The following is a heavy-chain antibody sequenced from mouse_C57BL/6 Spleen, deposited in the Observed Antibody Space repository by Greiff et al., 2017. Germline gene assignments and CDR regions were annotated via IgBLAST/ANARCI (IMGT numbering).Heavy chain of an antibody. CDR3: AREAQATGVYFDY. CDR2: IDPEDGET. J-gene: IGHJ2*01. D-gene: IGHD3-2*02. CDR1: GFNIKDYY. Sequence: VQLQQSGAELVKPGASVKLSCTASGFNIKDYYMHWVKQRTEQGLEWIGRIDPEDGETKSAPKFQGTATITADPSSTTAYRQLSSLTSEDTAVYYCAREAQATGVYFDYWGQGTTLTVSS. V-gene: IGHV14-2*01.